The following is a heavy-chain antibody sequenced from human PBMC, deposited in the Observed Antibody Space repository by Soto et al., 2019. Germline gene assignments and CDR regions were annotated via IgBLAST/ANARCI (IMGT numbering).Heavy chain of an antibody. Sequence: EVQLVESGGGLVQPGESLRLSCAASGFAFGNYWMNWVRQAPGKGLEWVANIKQDGSEKNYVDSVKDRFTISRDNARNTLHLQMNSRRGEDTAVYFCASTNSLDNWGQGALVTVSS. J-gene: IGHJ4*02. CDR3: ASTNSLDN. CDR1: GFAFGNYW. D-gene: IGHD2-2*01. CDR2: IKQDGSEK. V-gene: IGHV3-7*01.